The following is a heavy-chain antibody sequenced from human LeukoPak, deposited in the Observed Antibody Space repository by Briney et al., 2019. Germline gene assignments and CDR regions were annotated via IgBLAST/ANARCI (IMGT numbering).Heavy chain of an antibody. Sequence: KPGGSLRLSCAASGFTFSSYSMNWVRQAPGKGLEWVSSISSSSSYIYYADSVKGRFTISRDYAKNSLYLQMNSMRAEDTAVYYCARDNSLPPVDYWGQGTLVTVSS. J-gene: IGHJ4*02. CDR1: GFTFSSYS. CDR3: ARDNSLPPVDY. CDR2: ISSSSSYI. V-gene: IGHV3-21*01. D-gene: IGHD2-21*01.